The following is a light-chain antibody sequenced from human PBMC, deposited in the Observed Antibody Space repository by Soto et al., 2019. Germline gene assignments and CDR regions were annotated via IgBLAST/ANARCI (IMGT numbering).Light chain of an antibody. V-gene: IGKV1-39*01. J-gene: IGKJ1*01. CDR2: AAS. CDR3: HQTYGKHRT. Sequence: DIQMTQSPSSLSASVGDRVTITCRASQNISKYLNWYQQKLGKAPKLLIYAASSLQSGVPSRFSGSGSGTDFTLSISRLQPEDFATYYCHQTYGKHRTFGQGTKVDIK. CDR1: QNISKY.